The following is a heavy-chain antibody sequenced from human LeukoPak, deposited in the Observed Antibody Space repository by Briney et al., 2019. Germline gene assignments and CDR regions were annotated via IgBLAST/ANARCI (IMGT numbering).Heavy chain of an antibody. V-gene: IGHV4-34*01. Sequence: SETLSLTCAVYGGSFSGYYWSWIRQPPGKGLEWIGEINHSGSTNYNPSLKSRVTISVDKSKNQFSLKLSSVTAADTAVYYCARDLGAFDIWGQGTMVTVSS. J-gene: IGHJ3*02. CDR2: INHSGST. CDR1: GGSFSGYY. CDR3: ARDLGAFDI. D-gene: IGHD3-16*01.